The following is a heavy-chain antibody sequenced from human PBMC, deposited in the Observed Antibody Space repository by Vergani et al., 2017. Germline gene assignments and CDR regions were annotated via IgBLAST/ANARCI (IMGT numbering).Heavy chain of an antibody. Sequence: QVQLVQSGAEVKKPGASVKVSCKASGYTFTSYDINWVRQATGQGLEWMGWMNPNSGNTGYAQKFQGRVTMTRNTSISTAYMELSSLRSEDTAVYYCARGRGEWVLLGRSRDYYYMDVWGKGTTVTVSS. CDR1: GYTFTSYD. CDR3: ARGRGEWVLLGRSRDYYYMDV. D-gene: IGHD1-26*01. V-gene: IGHV1-8*01. J-gene: IGHJ6*03. CDR2: MNPNSGNT.